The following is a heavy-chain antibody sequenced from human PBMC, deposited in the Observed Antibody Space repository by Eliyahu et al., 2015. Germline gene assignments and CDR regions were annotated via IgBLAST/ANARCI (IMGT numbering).Heavy chain of an antibody. Sequence: EVQLVESGGGLVQPGXSLRLSCAASGFTFDDYAMHWVRQAPGKGLEWVSGISWNSGSIGYADSVKGRFTISRDNAKNSLYLQMNSLRAEDTALYYCAKENDSSGYYLYWYFDLWGRGTLVTVSS. J-gene: IGHJ2*01. CDR3: AKENDSSGYYLYWYFDL. V-gene: IGHV3-9*01. CDR2: ISWNSGSI. CDR1: GFTFDDYA. D-gene: IGHD3-22*01.